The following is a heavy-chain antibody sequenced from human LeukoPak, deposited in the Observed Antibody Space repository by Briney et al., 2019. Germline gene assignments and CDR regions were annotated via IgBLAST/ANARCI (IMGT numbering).Heavy chain of an antibody. CDR2: INHSGST. Sequence: SETLSLTCAVYGGSFSGYYWSWIRQPPGKGLEWIGEINHSGSTNYNPSLKSRVTISVDTSKNQFSLKLSSVTAADTAVYYCAWTYSSSWSNRGVDAFDIWGQGTMVTVSS. V-gene: IGHV4-34*01. CDR1: GGSFSGYY. J-gene: IGHJ3*02. D-gene: IGHD6-13*01. CDR3: AWTYSSSWSNRGVDAFDI.